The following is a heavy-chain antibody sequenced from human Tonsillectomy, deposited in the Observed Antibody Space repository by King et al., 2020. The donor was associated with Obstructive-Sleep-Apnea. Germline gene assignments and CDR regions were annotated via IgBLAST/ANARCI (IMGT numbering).Heavy chain of an antibody. D-gene: IGHD6-13*01. V-gene: IGHV3-7*01. CDR1: GFPFSSYW. J-gene: IGHJ4*02. Sequence: VQLVESGGDLVQPGGSLRLSCAASGFPFSSYWMSWVRQAPGKGLEWGATIKQDGSEKFYVDSVKVRFTISTENAKNSLYLQMNSLRAEDTAVYYCARGRQPRMATAIDYWGQGTLVTVSS. CDR3: ARGRQPRMATAIDY. CDR2: IKQDGSEK.